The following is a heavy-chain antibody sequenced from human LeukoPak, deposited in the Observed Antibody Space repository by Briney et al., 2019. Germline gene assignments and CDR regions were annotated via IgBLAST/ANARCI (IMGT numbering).Heavy chain of an antibody. CDR3: ARGGNYYDSSGYGDY. Sequence: SETLSLTCTVSGGSISSRSYYWAWIRQPPGKGLEWIGSMYYTGITYHNPSLKSRVTISVDTSMNQFSLKLSSVTAADTAVYYCARGGNYYDSSGYGDYWGQGTLVTVSS. CDR2: MYYTGIT. J-gene: IGHJ4*02. D-gene: IGHD3-22*01. V-gene: IGHV4-39*07. CDR1: GGSISSRSYY.